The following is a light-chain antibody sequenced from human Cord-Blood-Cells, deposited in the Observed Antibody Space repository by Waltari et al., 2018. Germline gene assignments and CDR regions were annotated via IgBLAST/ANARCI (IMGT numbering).Light chain of an antibody. Sequence: SYVLTQPLSVSVAPGQTARITCGENNIASNIVHWYQQKPGQAPVLVLYYDSDRPSGIPERFSGSNSGNTATLTISRVEAGDEADYYCQVWDSSSDHVVFGGGTKLTVL. CDR2: YDS. CDR3: QVWDSSSDHVV. J-gene: IGLJ2*01. V-gene: IGLV3-21*04. CDR1: NIASNI.